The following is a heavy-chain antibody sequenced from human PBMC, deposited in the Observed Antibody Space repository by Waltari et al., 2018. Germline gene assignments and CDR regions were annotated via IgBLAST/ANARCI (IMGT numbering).Heavy chain of an antibody. V-gene: IGHV3-33*01. D-gene: IGHD6-19*01. CDR2: IWYDGSNK. CDR3: AREAVAGTTFDY. CDR1: GFTFRSYG. J-gene: IGHJ4*02. Sequence: QVQLVESGGGVVQPGRSLRLSCAASGFTFRSYGMPWVRQAPGKGLEWVAVIWYDGSNKYYADSVKGRFTISRDNSKNTLYLQMNSLRAEDTAVYYCAREAVAGTTFDYWGQGTLVTVSS.